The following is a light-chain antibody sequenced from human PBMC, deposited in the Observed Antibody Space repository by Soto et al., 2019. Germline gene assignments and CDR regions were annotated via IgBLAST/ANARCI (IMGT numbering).Light chain of an antibody. CDR2: DAS. J-gene: IGKJ4*01. CDR3: QQDYNYPLT. V-gene: IGKV1-33*01. Sequence: DIQMTQPPSSLSASVGDRVTITCQANHDIRNYLNWYQQKPGKAPKLLIHDASNLQPGVPSRFSGSGSGTDFTFTISSLQPEDIGTYHCQQDYNYPLTFGGGTKVDIK. CDR1: HDIRNY.